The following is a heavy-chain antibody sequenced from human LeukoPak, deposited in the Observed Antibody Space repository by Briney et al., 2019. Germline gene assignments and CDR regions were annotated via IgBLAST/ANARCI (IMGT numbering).Heavy chain of an antibody. CDR1: GFTFSSYS. CDR2: ISTSSYI. D-gene: IGHD6-6*01. V-gene: IGHV3-21*01. CDR3: ARTRLPYSSSSVAYYFDY. J-gene: IGHJ4*02. Sequence: GGSLRLSCAASGFTFSSYSMNWVRQAPRKGLEWVSSISTSSYIYYADSLKGRFTISRDNAKNSLYLQMNSLRAEDTAVYYCARTRLPYSSSSVAYYFDYWGQGTLVTVSS.